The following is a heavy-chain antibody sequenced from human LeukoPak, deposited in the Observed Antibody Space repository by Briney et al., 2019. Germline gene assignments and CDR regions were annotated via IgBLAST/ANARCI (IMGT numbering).Heavy chain of an antibody. CDR1: GYTLTELS. J-gene: IGHJ4*02. Sequence: GASVKVSCKVSGYTLTELSMHWVRQAPGKGLEWMGGFDPEDGETIYAQKFQGRVTMTEDTSTDTAYMELSSLRSEDTAVYYCATGRMVTMIVVVPHFDYWGQGTLVTVSS. V-gene: IGHV1-24*01. CDR3: ATGRMVTMIVVVPHFDY. D-gene: IGHD3-22*01. CDR2: FDPEDGET.